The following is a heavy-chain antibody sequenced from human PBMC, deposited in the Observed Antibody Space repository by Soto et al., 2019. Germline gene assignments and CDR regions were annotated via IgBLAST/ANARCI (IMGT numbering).Heavy chain of an antibody. D-gene: IGHD3-22*01. V-gene: IGHV4-39*01. CDR2: IYYNGAT. Sequence: PSDTLSLTCTVSGGSISSSSYYWVLIRQPPGKGLEWIGTIYYNGATKQNPSLQSRLTISVDTSKNQFSLKLSSVTAADTAVYYCAKESRWPSDTSGPHWCKGTMVT. CDR1: GGSISSSSYY. CDR3: AKESRWPSDTSGPH. J-gene: IGHJ3*01.